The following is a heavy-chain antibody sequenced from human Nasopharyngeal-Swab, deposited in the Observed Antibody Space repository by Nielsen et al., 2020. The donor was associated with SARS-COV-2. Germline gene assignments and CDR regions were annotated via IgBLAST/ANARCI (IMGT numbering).Heavy chain of an antibody. V-gene: IGHV4-59*01. CDR3: ARDLGRDGYNAYYYYGMDV. Sequence: WSRQPPGKGLEWIGYIYYSGSTNYNPSLKSRVTISVDTSKNQFSLKLSSVTAADTAVYYCARDLGRDGYNAYYYYGMDVWGQGTTVTVSS. J-gene: IGHJ6*02. D-gene: IGHD5-24*01. CDR2: IYYSGST.